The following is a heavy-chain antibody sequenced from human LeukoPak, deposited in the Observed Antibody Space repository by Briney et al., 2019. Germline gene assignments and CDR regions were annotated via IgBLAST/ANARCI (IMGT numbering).Heavy chain of an antibody. V-gene: IGHV5-51*01. J-gene: IGHJ4*02. Sequence: GESLKISCKGSGYNFNTQWIGWVRQMPGKGLEWIGIIFPGDSDTTYSPSLQGQVTISADTSINTAYLQWSSLRASDTAMYYCATSESQTRFDYWGQGTPVTVSS. CDR3: ATSESQTRFDY. D-gene: IGHD1/OR15-1a*01. CDR2: IFPGDSDT. CDR1: GYNFNTQW.